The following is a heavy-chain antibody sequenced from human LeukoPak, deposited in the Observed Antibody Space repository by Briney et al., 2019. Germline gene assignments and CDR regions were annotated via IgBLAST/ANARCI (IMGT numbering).Heavy chain of an antibody. J-gene: IGHJ5*02. CDR2: ISAYNGNT. CDR3: ARGRYPYSSGWYGRWWFDP. CDR1: GGTFSSYA. V-gene: IGHV1-18*01. Sequence: ASVKVSCKASGGTFSSYAISWVRQAPGQGLEWMGWISAYNGNTNYAQKLQGRVTMTTDTSTSTAYMELRSLRSDDTAVYYCARGRYPYSSGWYGRWWFDPWGQGTLVTVSS. D-gene: IGHD6-19*01.